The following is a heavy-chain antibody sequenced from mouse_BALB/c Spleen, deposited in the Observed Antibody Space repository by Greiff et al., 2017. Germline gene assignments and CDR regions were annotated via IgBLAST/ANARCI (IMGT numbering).Heavy chain of an antibody. CDR1: GFTFSSFG. J-gene: IGHJ2*01. D-gene: IGHD1-3*01. V-gene: IGHV5-17*02. Sequence: VQLKESGGGLVQPGGSRKLSCAASGFTFSSFGMHWVRQAPEKGLEWVAYISSGSSTIYYADTVKGRFTISRDNPKNTLFLQMTSLRSEDTAMYYCARGIKDFDYWGQGTTLTVSS. CDR2: ISSGSSTI. CDR3: ARGIKDFDY.